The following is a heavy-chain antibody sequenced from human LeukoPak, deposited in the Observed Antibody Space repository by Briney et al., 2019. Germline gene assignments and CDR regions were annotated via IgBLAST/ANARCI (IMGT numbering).Heavy chain of an antibody. CDR1: GYTFTCYY. Sequence: ASVKVSCKASGYTFTCYYMHWVRQAPGQGLEWMGWINPNSGGTNYAQKFQGRVTMTRDTSISTAYMELSRLRSDDTAVYYCASLELSVATIIDDAFDIWGQGTMVTVSS. CDR3: ASLELSVATIIDDAFDI. CDR2: INPNSGGT. V-gene: IGHV1-2*02. D-gene: IGHD5-12*01. J-gene: IGHJ3*02.